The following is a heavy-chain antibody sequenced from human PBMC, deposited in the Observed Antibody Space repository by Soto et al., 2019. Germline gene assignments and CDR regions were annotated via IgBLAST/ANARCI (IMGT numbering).Heavy chain of an antibody. CDR2: MYYSGST. CDR1: GGSISSGGYY. CDR3: GRVRTLGCNHGVCYKKKSDPWFDP. Sequence: SETLSLTCTVSGGSISSGGYYWSWIRQHPGKGLEWIGYMYYSGSTYYNPSLKSRVTISVDTSKNQFSLKLSSVTAADTAVYYCGRVRTLGCNHGVCYKKKSDPWFDPWGQGTLVTVS. V-gene: IGHV4-31*03. J-gene: IGHJ5*02. D-gene: IGHD2-8*01.